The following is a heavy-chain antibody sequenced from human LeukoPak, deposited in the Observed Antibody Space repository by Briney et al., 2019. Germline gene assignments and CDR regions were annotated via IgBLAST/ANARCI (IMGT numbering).Heavy chain of an antibody. V-gene: IGHV3-30*18. CDR2: ISYDGSNK. CDR3: AKDGEWVFDY. J-gene: IGHJ4*02. D-gene: IGHD2-8*01. CDR1: GFTFSSYS. Sequence: GGSLRLSCAASGFTFSSYSMNWVRQAPGKGLEWVAVISYDGSNKYYADSVKGRFTISRDNSKNTLYLQMNSLRAEDTAVYYCAKDGEWVFDYWGQGTLVTVSS.